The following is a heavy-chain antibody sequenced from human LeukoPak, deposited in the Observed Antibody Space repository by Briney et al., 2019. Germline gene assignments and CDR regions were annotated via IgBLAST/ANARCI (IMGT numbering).Heavy chain of an antibody. V-gene: IGHV3-30*02. CDR2: IRYDGSNK. Sequence: PGGSLRLSCAASGFTFSSYGMHWVRQAPGKGLEWVAFIRYDGSNKYYADSVKGRFTISRDNSKNTLYLQMNSLRAEDTAVYYCAKDEGYMEDYYYYMDVWGKGTTVTVSS. CDR1: GFTFSSYG. J-gene: IGHJ6*03. D-gene: IGHD5-24*01. CDR3: AKDEGYMEDYYYYMDV.